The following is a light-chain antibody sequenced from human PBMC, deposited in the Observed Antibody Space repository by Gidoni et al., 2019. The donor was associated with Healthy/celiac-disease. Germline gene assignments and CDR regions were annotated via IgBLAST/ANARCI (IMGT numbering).Light chain of an antibody. CDR3: LQHNSYPWT. J-gene: IGKJ1*01. Sequence: DIQMTQSPSFLSASVGDRVTITCRASQGIRSHLGWYQQKPGKAPKRLIYAASSLQSGVPSRFSGSGSGTEFTLTISSLQPEDFATYYCLQHNSYPWTFGQGTKVEIK. V-gene: IGKV1-17*01. CDR1: QGIRSH. CDR2: AAS.